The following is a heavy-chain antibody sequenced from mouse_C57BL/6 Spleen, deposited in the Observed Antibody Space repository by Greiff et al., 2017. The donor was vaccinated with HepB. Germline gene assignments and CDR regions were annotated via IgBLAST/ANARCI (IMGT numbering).Heavy chain of an antibody. Sequence: VQLQQSGAELVMPGASVKLSCKASGYTFTSYWMHWVKQRPGQGLEWIGEIDPSDSYTNYNQKFKGKSTLTVDKSSTTAYMQLSSLKSEASAVYSCARPHFGSIQWYCDVWGTGTTVTVSS. D-gene: IGHD1-1*01. CDR1: GYTFTSYW. J-gene: IGHJ1*03. CDR2: IDPSDSYT. CDR3: ARPHFGSIQWYCDV. V-gene: IGHV1-69*01.